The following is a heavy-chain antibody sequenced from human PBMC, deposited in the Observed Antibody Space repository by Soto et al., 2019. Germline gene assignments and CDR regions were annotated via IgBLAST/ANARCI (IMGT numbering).Heavy chain of an antibody. Sequence: QVQLVQSGAEVKKPGASVKVSCKASGYTFTGYYMHWVRQAPGQGLEWMGWINPNSGGTNYAQKFQGWVTMTRDTSTSTAYMELSRVRSDDTTVYYCARSTHYYCIMDVWGQGTTVTVSS. CDR2: INPNSGGT. CDR3: ARSTHYYCIMDV. CDR1: GYTFTGYY. J-gene: IGHJ6*02. V-gene: IGHV1-2*04.